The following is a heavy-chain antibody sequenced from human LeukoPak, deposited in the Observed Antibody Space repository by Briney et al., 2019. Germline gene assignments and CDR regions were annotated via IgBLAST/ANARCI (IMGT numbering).Heavy chain of an antibody. V-gene: IGHV4-61*02. Sequence: SQTLSLTCTVSGGSITSGNYFWSWIRQPAGTALEWIGRIHTSGTITYNPSLKSRITISVDSSKNLLSLKLNSVTAADTAVYYCATTAVPATYGAFDIWGQGTMVTVSS. CDR2: IHTSGTI. CDR3: ATTAVPATYGAFDI. D-gene: IGHD2-2*01. CDR1: GGSITSGNYF. J-gene: IGHJ3*02.